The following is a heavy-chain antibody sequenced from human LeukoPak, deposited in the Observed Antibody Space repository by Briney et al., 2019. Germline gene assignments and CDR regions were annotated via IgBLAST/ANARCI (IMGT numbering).Heavy chain of an antibody. CDR1: GGSISSYY. Sequence: PSETLSLTCTVSGGSISSYYWSWIRQPAGKGLEWIGRIYTSGSTNYNPSLKSRVTMPVDTSKNQFSLKLSSVTAADTAVYYCARITMVRGVSAWFDPWGQGTLVTVSS. CDR3: ARITMVRGVSAWFDP. J-gene: IGHJ5*02. CDR2: IYTSGST. D-gene: IGHD3-10*01. V-gene: IGHV4-4*07.